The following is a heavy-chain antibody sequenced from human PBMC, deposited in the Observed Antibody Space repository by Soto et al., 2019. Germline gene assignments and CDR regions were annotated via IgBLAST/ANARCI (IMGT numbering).Heavy chain of an antibody. V-gene: IGHV4-59*01. CDR2: IYYTGST. D-gene: IGHD3-3*01. CDR1: GASISRYY. J-gene: IGHJ3*02. CDR3: ASVRSGSSWAFDI. Sequence: QVQLQESGPGLVKPSETLSLTCSVSGASISRYYWSWIRQLPGKGLEWIGFIYYTGSTNHIPSPKSRVTMSIDTSKNQFSLKLNSVTAADTAVYYCASVRSGSSWAFDIWGQGTMVTVS.